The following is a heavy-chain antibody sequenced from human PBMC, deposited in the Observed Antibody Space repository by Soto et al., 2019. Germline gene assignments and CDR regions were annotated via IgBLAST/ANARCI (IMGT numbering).Heavy chain of an antibody. Sequence: SETLSLTCSVSGGSINNTNYSWVWIRQPPGKGLEWIGMIYYNGRTYYSASLKSRVTISVDPSKNQISLKVTSVTAADRAVSYCARSGSRGHFRDWFDPWGQGRLVTVSS. V-gene: IGHV4-39*01. CDR3: ARSGSRGHFRDWFDP. CDR2: IYYNGRT. J-gene: IGHJ5*01. CDR1: GGSINNTNYS. D-gene: IGHD3-10*01.